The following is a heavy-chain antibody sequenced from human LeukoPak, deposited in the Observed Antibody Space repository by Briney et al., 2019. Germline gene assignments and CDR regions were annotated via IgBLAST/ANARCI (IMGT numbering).Heavy chain of an antibody. V-gene: IGHV3-30*02. D-gene: IGHD2-21*01. J-gene: IGHJ6*03. CDR2: IRYDGSNK. CDR1: GFTFSSYG. Sequence: GGSLRLSCAASGFTFSSYGMHWVRQAPGKGLEWVAFIRYDGSNKYYADSVKGRFTISRENSKDMLSLQMNSLRAEDTAVYYCAKGSGASAYFYLDVWGKGTTVTVSS. CDR3: AKGSGASAYFYLDV.